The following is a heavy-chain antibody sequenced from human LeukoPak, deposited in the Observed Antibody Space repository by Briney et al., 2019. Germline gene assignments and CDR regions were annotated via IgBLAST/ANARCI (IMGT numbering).Heavy chain of an antibody. CDR3: ARAGGYYSYYYGMDV. Sequence: SETLSLTCTVSGGSISSYYWSWIRQPPGKGLEWIGFIYYSGSTNYNPSLKSRVTISVDTSKNQFSLKLSSVTAADTAVYYCARAGGYYSYYYGMDVWGQGTTVTVSS. CDR2: IYYSGST. V-gene: IGHV4-59*01. J-gene: IGHJ6*02. CDR1: GGSISSYY. D-gene: IGHD3-10*01.